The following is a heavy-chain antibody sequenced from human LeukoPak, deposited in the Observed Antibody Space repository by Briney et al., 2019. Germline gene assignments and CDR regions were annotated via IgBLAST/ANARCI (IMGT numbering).Heavy chain of an antibody. V-gene: IGHV4-34*01. J-gene: IGHJ5*02. CDR3: ARGRLIVVVPAASRGKYTWFDP. Sequence: SETLSLTCAVTGGFFSGYYWSGMRQPPAKGLEWIGEINHSGSTNYNLSLKSRVTISVDTSKNQFSLKLSSVTAADTAVYYCARGRLIVVVPAASRGKYTWFDPWGQGTLVTVS. D-gene: IGHD2-2*01. CDR1: GGFFSGYY. CDR2: INHSGST.